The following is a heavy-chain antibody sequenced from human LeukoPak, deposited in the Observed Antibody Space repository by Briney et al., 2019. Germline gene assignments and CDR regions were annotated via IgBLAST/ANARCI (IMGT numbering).Heavy chain of an antibody. CDR1: GGSINSYY. D-gene: IGHD6-6*01. CDR2: IYKSETI. V-gene: IGHV4-59*01. Sequence: PSETLSLTCTVSGGSINSYYWSWIRQPPGKGLEWIGYIYKSETINYNPSLKSRVTISLDTSKNQVSLKLTSVTAADTAVYYCVRVGGASSILSAFDIWGQGAMVTVSS. CDR3: VRVGGASSILSAFDI. J-gene: IGHJ3*02.